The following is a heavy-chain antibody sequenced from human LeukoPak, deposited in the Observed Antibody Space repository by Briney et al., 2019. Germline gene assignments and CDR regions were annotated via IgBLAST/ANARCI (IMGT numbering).Heavy chain of an antibody. CDR1: GYTFTGYY. J-gene: IGHJ4*02. V-gene: IGHV1-2*02. CDR2: IDPNSGGT. Sequence: APVKDSCKASGYTFTGYYMHWVRQAPGQGLEWMGWIDPNSGGTNYAQKFQGRVAMTRDTSISTAYMELSRLRSDDTAVYYCARDEEWLFDYWGQGTLVTVSS. D-gene: IGHD6-19*01. CDR3: ARDEEWLFDY.